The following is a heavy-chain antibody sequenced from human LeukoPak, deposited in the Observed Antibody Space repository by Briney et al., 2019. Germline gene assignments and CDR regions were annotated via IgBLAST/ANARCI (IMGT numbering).Heavy chain of an antibody. D-gene: IGHD2-21*01. CDR1: GFTFSSYA. CDR3: ARAVVRSSGLYYYYYGMDV. CDR2: ISYDGSNK. V-gene: IGHV3-30*04. Sequence: GRSLRLSCAASGFTFSSYAMHWVRQAPGKGLEWVAVISYDGSNKYYADSVKGRFTISRDNSKNTLYLQMNSLRAEDTAVYYCARAVVRSSGLYYYYYGMDVWGQGTTVTVSS. J-gene: IGHJ6*02.